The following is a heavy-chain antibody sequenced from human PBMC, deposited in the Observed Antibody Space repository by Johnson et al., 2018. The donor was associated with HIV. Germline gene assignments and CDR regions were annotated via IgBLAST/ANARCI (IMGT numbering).Heavy chain of an antibody. D-gene: IGHD1-26*01. CDR3: VTADRGSA. Sequence: QVQLVESGGGVVQPGGSLRLSCSASRFTFSSYAMHWVRQAPGKGLEWVAVISYDGSNKYYADSVKGRFTISRDNAKNSLYLQMNSLRDEDTAVYYCVTADRGSAWGQGTTVTVSS. V-gene: IGHV3-30-3*02. J-gene: IGHJ3*01. CDR1: RFTFSSYA. CDR2: ISYDGSNK.